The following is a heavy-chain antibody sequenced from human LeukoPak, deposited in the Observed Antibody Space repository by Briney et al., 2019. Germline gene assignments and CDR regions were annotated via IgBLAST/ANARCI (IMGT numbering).Heavy chain of an antibody. CDR2: ISSSSSYI. Sequence: GGSLRLSCAASGFTFSSYSMNWVRQAPGKGLEWVSSISSSSSYIYYTDSVKGRFTISRVNAKNSLYLQMNSLRAEDTAVYYCATYCSGGSCYSLEDYWGQGTLVTVSS. J-gene: IGHJ4*02. CDR3: ATYCSGGSCYSLEDY. CDR1: GFTFSSYS. D-gene: IGHD2-15*01. V-gene: IGHV3-21*01.